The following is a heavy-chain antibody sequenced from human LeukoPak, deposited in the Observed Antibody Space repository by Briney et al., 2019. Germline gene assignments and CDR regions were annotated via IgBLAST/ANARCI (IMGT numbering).Heavy chain of an antibody. J-gene: IGHJ4*02. CDR3: ARAAGSSWSTLDY. D-gene: IGHD6-13*01. Sequence: GGSLRLSCAASGFTFSSHWMSWVRQAPGKGLEWVALISHDGNNQYYADSVRGRFTISRDNSKDTLNLEMNSPGADDTGVYYCARAAGSSWSTLDYWGQGTLVTVSS. CDR2: ISHDGNNQ. CDR1: GFTFSSHW. V-gene: IGHV3-30*03.